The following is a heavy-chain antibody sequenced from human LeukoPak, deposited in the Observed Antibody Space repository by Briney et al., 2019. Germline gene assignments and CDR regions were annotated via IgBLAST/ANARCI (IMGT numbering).Heavy chain of an antibody. Sequence: GGSLRLSCAASGFTFSSYSMTWVRLAPGKGLEWVSVISGSGGNTVYADSVKGRFTISGDNSKNTLYLQMNSLRAEDTAVYYCAKPSVSGTGRSWFDAWGQGTLVTVSS. V-gene: IGHV3-23*01. CDR2: ISGSGGNT. D-gene: IGHD6-19*01. CDR3: AKPSVSGTGRSWFDA. J-gene: IGHJ5*02. CDR1: GFTFSSYS.